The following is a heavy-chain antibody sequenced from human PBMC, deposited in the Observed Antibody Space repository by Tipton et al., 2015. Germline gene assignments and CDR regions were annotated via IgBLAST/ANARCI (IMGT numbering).Heavy chain of an antibody. CDR1: GFTFDDYA. Sequence: SLRHSCAASGFTFDDYAMHWVRQAPGKGLEWVSGISWNSGSIDYADSVKGRFTISRDNAKSSLFLQMNSLRSEDTAFYYCAKAPTGIASGGDRYVDFWGRGTLVTVSS. CDR2: ISWNSGSI. D-gene: IGHD6-13*01. V-gene: IGHV3-9*01. CDR3: AKAPTGIASGGDRYVDF. J-gene: IGHJ2*01.